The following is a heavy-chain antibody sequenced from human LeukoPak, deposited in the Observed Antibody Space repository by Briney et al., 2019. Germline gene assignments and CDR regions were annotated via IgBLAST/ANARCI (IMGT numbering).Heavy chain of an antibody. CDR2: ISSSGSTI. Sequence: PGGSLRLSCAASGFTFSSYEMNWVRQAPGKGLEWVSYISSSGSTIYYADSVKGRFTISRDNSKNTLYLQMNSLRAEDTAVYYCAKDRWYYFDYWGQGTLVTVSS. CDR1: GFTFSSYE. V-gene: IGHV3-48*03. J-gene: IGHJ4*02. CDR3: AKDRWYYFDY. D-gene: IGHD2-8*01.